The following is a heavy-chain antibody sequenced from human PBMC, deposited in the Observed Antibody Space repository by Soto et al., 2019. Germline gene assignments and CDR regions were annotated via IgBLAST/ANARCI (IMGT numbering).Heavy chain of an antibody. D-gene: IGHD1-26*01. CDR1: GGSISSYY. Sequence: SETLSLTCTVSGGSISSYYWSWIRQPPGKGLEWIGYIYYSGSTNYNPSLKSRVTISVDTSKNQFSLKLSSVTAADTAVYYCAKVSGSYYYGMDVWGQGTTVTVSS. CDR2: IYYSGST. V-gene: IGHV4-59*08. J-gene: IGHJ6*02. CDR3: AKVSGSYYYGMDV.